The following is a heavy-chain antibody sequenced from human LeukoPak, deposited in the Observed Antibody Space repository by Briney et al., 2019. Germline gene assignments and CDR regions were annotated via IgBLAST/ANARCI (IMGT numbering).Heavy chain of an antibody. V-gene: IGHV3-23*01. J-gene: IGHJ4*02. CDR1: GFTFSSYA. D-gene: IGHD3-10*01. CDR2: FSGSGGST. Sequence: GGSLRLSCAASGFTFSSYAMSWVRQAPGKGLECISGFSGSGGSTYYADSVKGRFTISRDNSKNTLYLQMNSLRAEDTAVYYCAKEPWFRDYWGQGTLVTVSS. CDR3: AKEPWFRDY.